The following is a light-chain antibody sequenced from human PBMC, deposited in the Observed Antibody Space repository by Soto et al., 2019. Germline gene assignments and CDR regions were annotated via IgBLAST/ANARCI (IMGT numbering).Light chain of an antibody. CDR3: QPYGSYSWS. V-gene: IGKV3-15*01. J-gene: IGKJ1*01. CDR2: GAS. Sequence: IIKKPPATLSVSPGERATLSCRASQSVSSNLAWYQQKPGQAPRLLIYGASTRATGIPARFSGSGSGTEFTLTISRLEPEDFAAYYCQPYGSYSWSFGLAT. CDR1: QSVSSN.